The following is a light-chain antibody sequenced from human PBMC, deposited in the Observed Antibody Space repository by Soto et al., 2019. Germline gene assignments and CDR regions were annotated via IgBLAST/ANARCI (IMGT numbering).Light chain of an antibody. J-gene: IGLJ1*01. CDR3: GTWDSSVSACPYV. CDR1: SSNIGNNY. Sequence: QSVLTQPPSVSAAPGQKVTISCSGSSSNIGNNYVSWYQQLPGTAPKLLIYENNKRPSGIPDRFSGSKSGTSATLGITGLQTGDEADYYCGTWDSSVSACPYVFGPGTKVTVL. CDR2: ENN. V-gene: IGLV1-51*02.